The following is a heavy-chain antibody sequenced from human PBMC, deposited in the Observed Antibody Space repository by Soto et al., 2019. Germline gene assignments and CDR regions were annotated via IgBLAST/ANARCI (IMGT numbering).Heavy chain of an antibody. CDR2: TLYRSRWYN. D-gene: IGHD1-1*01. J-gene: IGHJ4*02. V-gene: IGHV6-1*01. CDR1: GDNVSTNSDA. Sequence: QVQLQQSGPGLVRPSQTLSLTCVISGDNVSTNSDAWNWIMQSPSRGLEWLGRTLYRSRWYNEYAASVESRLTINPDTSKNQFSLHLNSVTPEDTAVYYCARGKFTSFDYWGQGTLVTVSS. CDR3: ARGKFTSFDY.